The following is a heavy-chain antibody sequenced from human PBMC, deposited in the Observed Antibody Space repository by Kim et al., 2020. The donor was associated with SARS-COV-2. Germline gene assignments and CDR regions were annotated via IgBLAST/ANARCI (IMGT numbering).Heavy chain of an antibody. J-gene: IGHJ6*02. CDR3: ASTPLYYYDSSGYYRDYYYYGMDV. CDR2: INPSGGST. CDR1: GYTFTSYY. D-gene: IGHD3-22*01. Sequence: ASVKVSCKASGYTFTSYYMHWVRQAPGQGLEWMGIINPSGGSTSYAQKFQGRVTMTRDTSTSTVYMELSSLRSEDTAVYYCASTPLYYYDSSGYYRDYYYYGMDVWGQGTTVTVSS. V-gene: IGHV1-46*01.